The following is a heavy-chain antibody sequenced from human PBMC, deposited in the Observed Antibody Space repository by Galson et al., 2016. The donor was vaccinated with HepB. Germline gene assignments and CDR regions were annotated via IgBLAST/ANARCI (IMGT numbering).Heavy chain of an antibody. J-gene: IGHJ4*02. Sequence: TLSLTCSVSGDSITRGGHYWSWIRQLPGKGLEWIGYIHHSGSTSYHSSLKSRLSMSADTSKNQFSLKLSSVTVDDTAVYFCARGHPASGWSNFDYWGQGVVVTVSA. V-gene: IGHV4-31*03. CDR3: ARGHPASGWSNFDY. D-gene: IGHD6-19*01. CDR1: GDSITRGGHY. CDR2: IHHSGST.